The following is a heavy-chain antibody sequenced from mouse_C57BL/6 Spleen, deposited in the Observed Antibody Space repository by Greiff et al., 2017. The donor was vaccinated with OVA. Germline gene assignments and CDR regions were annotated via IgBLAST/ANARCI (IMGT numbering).Heavy chain of an antibody. D-gene: IGHD3-1*01. CDR3: ARWSESGFGG. CDR1: GFTFTNTY. V-gene: IGHV14-3*01. CDR2: IDPAYGTT. J-gene: IGHJ2*01. Sequence: VQLQQSVAELVRPGASVKLSCTASGFTFTNTYMHWVKQTPEQGLEWIGRIDPAYGTTKYAPQFQGQATIPADTSSNTAYLQLSRLTSEDAAIYYGARWSESGFGGWGKGTTVTVAS.